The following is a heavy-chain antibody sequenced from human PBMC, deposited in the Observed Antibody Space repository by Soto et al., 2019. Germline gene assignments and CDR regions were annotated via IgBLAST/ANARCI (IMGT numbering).Heavy chain of an antibody. V-gene: IGHV1-8*01. Sequence: EASVKVSCKASGYTFTSYDINWVRQATGQGLEWMGWMNPNSGNTKYSQKFQGRVTITRDTSASTAYMELSSLRSEDTAVYYCASQGLAPFDYWGQGTLVTVSS. J-gene: IGHJ4*02. CDR3: ASQGLAPFDY. CDR1: GYTFTSYD. CDR2: MNPNSGNT.